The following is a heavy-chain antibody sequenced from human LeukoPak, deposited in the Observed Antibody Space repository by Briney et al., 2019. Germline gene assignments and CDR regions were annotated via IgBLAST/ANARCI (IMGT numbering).Heavy chain of an antibody. D-gene: IGHD1-26*01. CDR3: AREIVGERRAPDY. CDR2: IYTSGGT. Sequence: PSETLSLTCTVSGGSISSGSYYWSWIRQPAGKGLEWIGRIYTSGGTNYNPSLKSRVTISVDTSKNQFSLKLSSVTAADTAVYYCAREIVGERRAPDYWGQGTLVTVSS. V-gene: IGHV4-61*02. CDR1: GGSISSGSYY. J-gene: IGHJ4*02.